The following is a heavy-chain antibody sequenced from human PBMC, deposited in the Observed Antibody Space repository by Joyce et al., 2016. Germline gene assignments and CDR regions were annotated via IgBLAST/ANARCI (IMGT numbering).Heavy chain of an antibody. V-gene: IGHV4-34*02. J-gene: IGHJ4*02. CDR3: ARSQSLAPLVY. CDR1: GGPFRGFF. Sequence: QVQLRQWGAGLLKPSETLSLTCAVSGGPFRGFFWTWVRQPPGKALEWIGDITTSGPTSYIPSLSSRVAISVDTSNNQFSLTLTSLSAADMAVYYCARSQSLAPLVYWGQGTLVTVSP. D-gene: IGHD6-19*01. CDR2: ITTSGPT.